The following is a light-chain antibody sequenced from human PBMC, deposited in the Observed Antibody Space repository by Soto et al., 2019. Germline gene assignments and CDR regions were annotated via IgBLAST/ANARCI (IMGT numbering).Light chain of an antibody. Sequence: QSALAQPASVSGSPGQSITISCAGSSRDIGGYDFVSWYQQHPGEVPKLIIFDVSDRPSGVSDRFSGSKSGDTASLTISGLQFEDEADYYCSSFSNSDTPYVFGTGPKLTVL. CDR2: DVS. CDR1: SRDIGGYDF. V-gene: IGLV2-14*03. J-gene: IGLJ1*01. CDR3: SSFSNSDTPYV.